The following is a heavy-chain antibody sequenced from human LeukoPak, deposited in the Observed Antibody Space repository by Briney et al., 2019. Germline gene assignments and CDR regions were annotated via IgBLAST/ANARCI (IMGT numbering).Heavy chain of an antibody. CDR3: ARETTMMSGAFDI. Sequence: GGSLRLSCAASGFTFSSYAMSWVRQAPGKGLEWVSAISGSGGITLYADSVKGRFTISRDNAKNTLYLQMNSLRAEDTAVYYCARETTMMSGAFDIWGQGTMVTVSS. J-gene: IGHJ3*02. D-gene: IGHD3-22*01. CDR2: ISGSGGIT. V-gene: IGHV3-23*01. CDR1: GFTFSSYA.